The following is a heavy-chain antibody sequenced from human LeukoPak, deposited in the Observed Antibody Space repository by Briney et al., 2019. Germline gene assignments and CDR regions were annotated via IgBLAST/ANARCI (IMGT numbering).Heavy chain of an antibody. D-gene: IGHD5-12*01. Sequence: SETLSLTCTVSGGSISSYYWSWIRQPPGKGPEWIGYIYYSGSTNYNPSLKSRVTISVDTSKNQFSLKLSSVTAADTAVYYCARRSGSRQPFDYWGQGTLVTVSS. J-gene: IGHJ4*02. CDR2: IYYSGST. CDR1: GGSISSYY. V-gene: IGHV4-59*08. CDR3: ARRSGSRQPFDY.